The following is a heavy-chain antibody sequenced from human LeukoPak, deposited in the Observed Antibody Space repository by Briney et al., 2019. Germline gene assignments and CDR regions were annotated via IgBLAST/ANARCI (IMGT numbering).Heavy chain of an antibody. CDR3: ARGMYYYDSGGYYFDY. CDR1: GFTVTNSY. CDR2: IYSGGAT. D-gene: IGHD3-22*01. J-gene: IGHJ4*02. V-gene: IGHV3-53*01. Sequence: QLGGSLKLSCAASGFTVTNSYMGWVRQAPGEGLEWVSLIYSGGATDYAASVKGRFTISRDNSKNTLYLQMDSLRAEDTAVYYCARGMYYYDSGGYYFDYWGQGSQVTVSS.